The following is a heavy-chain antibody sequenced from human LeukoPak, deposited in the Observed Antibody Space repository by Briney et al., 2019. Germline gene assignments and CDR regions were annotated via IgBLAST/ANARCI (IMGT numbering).Heavy chain of an antibody. CDR1: GLLVSTNY. CDR2: IYTGGST. CDR3: VRLEQGNYFGN. J-gene: IGHJ4*02. V-gene: IGHV3-53*01. Sequence: PGGSLRLSCAASGLLVSTNYMSWVRQAPGKGLEWVSVIYTGGSTYYGDSVKGRFTISRDNSKNTLYLQMNSLRDEDTAVYYCVRLEQGNYFGNWGQGTLVTVFS. D-gene: IGHD1-1*01.